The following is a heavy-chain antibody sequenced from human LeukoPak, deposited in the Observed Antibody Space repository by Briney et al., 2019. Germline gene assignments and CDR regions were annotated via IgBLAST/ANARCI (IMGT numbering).Heavy chain of an antibody. V-gene: IGHV3-23*01. D-gene: IGHD3-3*02. CDR2: ISERGGRT. Sequence: GGSLRLSCAASGFTFSTYEMSWARQAPGKGPEWVSSISERGGRTYYADSVTGRFTISRDNSRSTLYLQMNSLRAEDTAVYYCTKGSHLDVWGQGTMVTVSS. CDR3: TKGSHLDV. CDR1: GFTFSTYE. J-gene: IGHJ6*02.